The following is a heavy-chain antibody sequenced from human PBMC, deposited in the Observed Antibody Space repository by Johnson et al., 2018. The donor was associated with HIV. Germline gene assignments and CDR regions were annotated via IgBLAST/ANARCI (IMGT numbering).Heavy chain of an antibody. Sequence: VQLVESGGGLVQPGGSLRLSCAASGFTVSSNYMSWVCQAPGKGLEWVSVIYSGGSTYYADSVKGRFTISRDNSKNTLYLQMNSLRAEDTAVYYCAKSLLQFIPKDDAFDIWGQGTMVTVSS. D-gene: IGHD3-16*01. V-gene: IGHV3-66*01. CDR2: IYSGGST. CDR3: AKSLLQFIPKDDAFDI. J-gene: IGHJ3*02. CDR1: GFTVSSNY.